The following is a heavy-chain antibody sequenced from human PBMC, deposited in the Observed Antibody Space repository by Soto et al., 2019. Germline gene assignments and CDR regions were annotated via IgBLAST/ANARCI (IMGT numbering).Heavy chain of an antibody. CDR2: IYYSGSN. CDR3: AGLYQWLDNFDY. V-gene: IGHV4-59*01. Sequence: QVQLQESGPGLVKPSETLSLTCTVSGGSISSYYWSWIRQPPGKGLEWIGYIYYSGSNNYKPSLKSRVTISVDTSKNQSSLKLSSVTAADTAVYYCAGLYQWLDNFDYWGQGTLVTVSS. J-gene: IGHJ4*02. CDR1: GGSISSYY. D-gene: IGHD6-19*01.